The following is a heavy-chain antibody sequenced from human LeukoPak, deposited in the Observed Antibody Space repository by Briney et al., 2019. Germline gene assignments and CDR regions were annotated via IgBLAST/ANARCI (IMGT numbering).Heavy chain of an antibody. CDR2: IYYSGST. J-gene: IGHJ5*02. V-gene: IGHV4-59*08. Sequence: SETLSLTCTVSGGSISSYYWSWIRQPPGKGLEWIGYIYYSGSTNYNPSLKSRVTISVDTSKNQFSLKLSSVTAADSAVYYCARRNSGTYYGLFDPWGQGTLVIVSS. D-gene: IGHD1-26*01. CDR3: ARRNSGTYYGLFDP. CDR1: GGSISSYY.